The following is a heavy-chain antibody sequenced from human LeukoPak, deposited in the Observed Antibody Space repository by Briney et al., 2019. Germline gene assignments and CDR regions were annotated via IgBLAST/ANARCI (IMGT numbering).Heavy chain of an antibody. J-gene: IGHJ4*02. Sequence: GGSLRLSCAASGFTFSSYWMHWVRQAPGKGLVWVSRINSDGSSTSYADSVKGQFTISRDNAKNTLYLQMNSLRAEDTAVYYCAVAGSSDYYFDYWGQGTLVTVSS. CDR1: GFTFSSYW. D-gene: IGHD6-19*01. CDR3: AVAGSSDYYFDY. V-gene: IGHV3-74*01. CDR2: INSDGSST.